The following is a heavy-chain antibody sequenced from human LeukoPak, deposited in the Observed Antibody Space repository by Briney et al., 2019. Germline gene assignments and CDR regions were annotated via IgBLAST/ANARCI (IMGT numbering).Heavy chain of an antibody. D-gene: IGHD2-15*01. J-gene: IGHJ4*02. CDR3: ARFPSSIVVVDY. V-gene: IGHV4-31*03. CDR2: IYYSGST. Sequence: SETLSLTCTVSGVSISSGGYYWSWIRQHPGKGLEWIGYIYYSGSTYYNPSLKSRVTISVDTSKNQFSLKLSSVTAADTAVYYCARFPSSIVVVDYWGQGTLVTVSS. CDR1: GVSISSGGYY.